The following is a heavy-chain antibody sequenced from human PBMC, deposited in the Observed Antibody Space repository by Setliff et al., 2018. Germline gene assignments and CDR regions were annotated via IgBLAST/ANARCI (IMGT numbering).Heavy chain of an antibody. V-gene: IGHV1-69*13. D-gene: IGHD3-9*01. J-gene: IGHJ3*02. Sequence: SVKVSCKASGGTFSSYAISWVRQAPGQGLEWMGGIIPIFGTANYAQKFQGRVTITADESTSTAYMELSSLRSEDTAVYYCARDPSPRYDILTGYAPMGAFDIWGQGTMVTVSS. CDR3: ARDPSPRYDILTGYAPMGAFDI. CDR1: GGTFSSYA. CDR2: IIPIFGTA.